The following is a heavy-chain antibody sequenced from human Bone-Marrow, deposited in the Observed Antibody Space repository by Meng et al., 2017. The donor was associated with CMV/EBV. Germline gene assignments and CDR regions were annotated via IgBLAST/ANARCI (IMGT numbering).Heavy chain of an antibody. CDR1: GFTFSSYA. CDR2: MSGGVTST. J-gene: IGHJ4*02. Sequence: GGSLRLSCAASGFTFSSYAMSWVRQAPGKGLEWVSAMSGGVTSTYYADSVKGRFTISRDNSKNTLYLQMNSLRAEDTAIYYCAKGKASDQWGQGTRVTVSS. V-gene: IGHV3-23*01. CDR3: AKGKASDQ.